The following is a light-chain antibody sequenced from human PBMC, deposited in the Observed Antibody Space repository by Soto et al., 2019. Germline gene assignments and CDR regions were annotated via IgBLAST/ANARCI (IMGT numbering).Light chain of an antibody. CDR3: CSYAGSYTFV. Sequence: QSALTQPRSVSGSPGQSVTISCTGTSSDVSGYNYVSWYQQHPGKAPKLMIYDVTKRSSGVPDRFSGSKSGNTASLTISGLQAEDEADYYCCSYAGSYTFVFGGGTKLTVL. V-gene: IGLV2-11*01. J-gene: IGLJ2*01. CDR2: DVT. CDR1: SSDVSGYNY.